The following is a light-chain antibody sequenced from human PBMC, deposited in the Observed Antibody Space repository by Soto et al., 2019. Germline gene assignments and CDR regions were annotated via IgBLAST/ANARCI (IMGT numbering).Light chain of an antibody. CDR2: DIF. CDR1: QSVGSD. J-gene: IGKJ4*01. Sequence: EIVMAQSPATLSVSPGERATLPCRASQSVGSDLAWYQQKPGQAPRLVIYDIFTRATGVPARFSGSGSGTDFTLTISTLEPEDCAVYYCQQRSYWPLTFGGGTKVDIK. V-gene: IGKV3-11*01. CDR3: QQRSYWPLT.